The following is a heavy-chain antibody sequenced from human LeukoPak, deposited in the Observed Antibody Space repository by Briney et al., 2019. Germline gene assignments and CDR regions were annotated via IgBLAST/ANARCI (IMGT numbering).Heavy chain of an antibody. J-gene: IGHJ5*02. CDR1: GGTFSSYS. Sequence: SVKVSCKASGGTFSSYSISWVRQAPGQGLEWMGGIIPVLGTADYAQKFQGRVTISADKSTSTAYMELSSLRSEDTAVYYCARVTITSANWFDPWGQGTLVTVSS. CDR2: IIPVLGTA. V-gene: IGHV1-69*10. D-gene: IGHD1/OR15-1a*01. CDR3: ARVTITSANWFDP.